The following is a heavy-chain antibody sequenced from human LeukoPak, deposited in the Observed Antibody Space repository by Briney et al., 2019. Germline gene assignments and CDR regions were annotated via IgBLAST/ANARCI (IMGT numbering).Heavy chain of an antibody. D-gene: IGHD3-10*01. CDR1: GFTFSKAW. CDR3: ASGTYRLGDY. Sequence: GGSLRLSCAASGFTFSKAWMSWVRQAPGKGLEWVGQIKSKTDGGTTDYAAPVKGRFTISRDDSKSSLYLQMNSLRDEDTAIYYCASGTYRLGDYWGQGTLVPVSS. V-gene: IGHV3-15*01. J-gene: IGHJ4*02. CDR2: IKSKTDGGTT.